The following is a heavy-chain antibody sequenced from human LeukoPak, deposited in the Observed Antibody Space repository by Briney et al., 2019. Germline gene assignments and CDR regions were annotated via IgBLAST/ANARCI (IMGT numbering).Heavy chain of an antibody. Sequence: GRSLRLSCAASGFTFSSHWMHWVRQPQGKGLVWVSRINSDVSSTSYADSVKGRFNISRDNAKNTLYLQMNSLRAEDTAVYYCTRGYYDFWSGSHDAFDIWGQGTMVTVSS. CDR1: GFTFSSHW. J-gene: IGHJ3*02. V-gene: IGHV3-74*01. CDR3: TRGYYDFWSGSHDAFDI. D-gene: IGHD3-3*01. CDR2: INSDVSST.